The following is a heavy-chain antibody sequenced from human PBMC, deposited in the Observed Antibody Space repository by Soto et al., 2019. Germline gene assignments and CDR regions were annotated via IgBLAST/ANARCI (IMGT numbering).Heavy chain of an antibody. D-gene: IGHD3-16*02. J-gene: IGHJ4*02. Sequence: QVQLVESGGGVVQPGRSLRLSCAASGFTFSSYGMHWVRQAPGKGLEWVAVIWYDGSNKYYADSVKGRFTISRDNSKNPLYLQMNSLRAEDTAVYYCARDHIMITFGGVIVLPGYWCQGTLGTVSS. CDR2: IWYDGSNK. CDR1: GFTFSSYG. CDR3: ARDHIMITFGGVIVLPGY. V-gene: IGHV3-33*01.